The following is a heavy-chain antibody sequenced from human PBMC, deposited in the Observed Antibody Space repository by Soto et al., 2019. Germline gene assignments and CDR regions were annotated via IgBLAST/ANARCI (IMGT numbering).Heavy chain of an antibody. CDR2: ISGSGSDR. J-gene: IGHJ6*03. Sequence: EVQVVESGGGLVQPGGSLRLSCVGSGFTFSTYAMNWVRRAPGKGLEWVSGISGSGSDRYYADSVRGRFIISRDNSNNTLNLQMDSLRAEDTAIYYCTKTPCSFDYYMDVWGKGTTVTVSS. D-gene: IGHD3-9*01. CDR1: GFTFSTYA. V-gene: IGHV3-23*04. CDR3: TKTPCSFDYYMDV.